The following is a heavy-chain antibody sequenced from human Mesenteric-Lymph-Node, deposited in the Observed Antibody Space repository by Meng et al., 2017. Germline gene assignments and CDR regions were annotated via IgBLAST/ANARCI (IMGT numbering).Heavy chain of an antibody. D-gene: IGHD2-2*01. CDR3: AKDIGSHCSSTSCYYYYYGMDV. CDR1: GFTFDDYA. Sequence: GESLKISCAASGFTFDDYAMHWVRQAPGKGLEWVSLISWDGGSTYYADSVKGRFTISRDNSKNSLYLQMNSLRAEDTALYYCAKDIGSHCSSTSCYYYYYGMDVWGQGTTVTVSS. CDR2: ISWDGGST. J-gene: IGHJ6*02. V-gene: IGHV3-43D*03.